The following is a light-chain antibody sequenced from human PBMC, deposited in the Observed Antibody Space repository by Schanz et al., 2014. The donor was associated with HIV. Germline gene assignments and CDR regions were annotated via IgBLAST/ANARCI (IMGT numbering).Light chain of an antibody. CDR1: QSIGSTY. Sequence: DILLTQSPDTLSLSPGEGATLSCRASQSIGSTYVAWYQQKRGQAPRLLIFGASNRATGIPDRFSGGVSGTDFTLTISRLEPEDFAVYYCQQYGSSPLFGQGTRLEIK. J-gene: IGKJ5*01. CDR3: QQYGSSPL. CDR2: GAS. V-gene: IGKV3-20*01.